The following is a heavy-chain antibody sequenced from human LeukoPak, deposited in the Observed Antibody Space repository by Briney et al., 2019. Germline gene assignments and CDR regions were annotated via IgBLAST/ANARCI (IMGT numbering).Heavy chain of an antibody. CDR1: GFTFSSYA. V-gene: IGHV3-23*01. D-gene: IGHD6-13*01. J-gene: IGHJ4*02. CDR2: ISGSGGTT. CDR3: AKEEQQLDLFDY. Sequence: GGSLILSCAASGFTFSSYAMSWVRQAPGKGLEWVSAISGSGGTTYYADSVKGRFTISRDTSKNTLFLQMNSLRAEDTAIYYCAKEEQQLDLFDYWGQGTLVTVSS.